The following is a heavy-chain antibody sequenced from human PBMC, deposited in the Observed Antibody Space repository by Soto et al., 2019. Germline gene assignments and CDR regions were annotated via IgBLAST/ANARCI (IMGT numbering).Heavy chain of an antibody. V-gene: IGHV3-7*01. J-gene: IGHJ4*02. CDR1: GFTFSSYW. D-gene: IGHD6-19*01. CDR3: ASWLKTSGWYVLLEGSFDY. Sequence: EVQLVESGGGVVQPGGSLRLSCAASGFTFSSYWMTWVRQAPGKGLEWVANIKQDGSAKYYVDSVKGRFTIARDNAKNSLYLQLNSLRAEDTAVYYCASWLKTSGWYVLLEGSFDYWGQGTLVTVSS. CDR2: IKQDGSAK.